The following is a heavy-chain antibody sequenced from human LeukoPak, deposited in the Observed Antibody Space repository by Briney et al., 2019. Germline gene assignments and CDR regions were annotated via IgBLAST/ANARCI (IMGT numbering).Heavy chain of an antibody. V-gene: IGHV4-39*01. CDR2: IYYSGST. D-gene: IGHD3/OR15-3a*01. Sequence: SETLSLTCTVSGGSISSTTYYWDWIRQPPGKGLEWIGNIYYSGSTYYNPSLKSRVTISLHTSKNQFSLKLSSVTAADTAVYYCARHRRHFDFSTGYYAGPFDIWGQGTLVTVSS. CDR3: ARHRRHFDFSTGYYAGPFDI. CDR1: GGSISSTTYY. J-gene: IGHJ3*02.